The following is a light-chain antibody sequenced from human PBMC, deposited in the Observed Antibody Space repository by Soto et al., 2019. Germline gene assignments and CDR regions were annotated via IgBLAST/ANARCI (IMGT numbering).Light chain of an antibody. CDR1: QSVSTY. V-gene: IGKV1-39*01. CDR3: QQSYNSPRT. J-gene: IGKJ1*01. CDR2: AAS. Sequence: DIQMTQSPSSQSASVGDRVTITCRSSQSVSTYLNWYQQKPEKAPKLLIYAASSLQSGVPSRFSGSGSGTYFTLTISSLQPEDSATYFCQQSYNSPRTFGHGTKVEIK.